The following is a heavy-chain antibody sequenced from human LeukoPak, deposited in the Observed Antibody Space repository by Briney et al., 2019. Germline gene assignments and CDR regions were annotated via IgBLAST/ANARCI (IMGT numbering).Heavy chain of an antibody. CDR2: IYYSGST. Sequence: SETLSFTCTVSGGSISSGDYYWSWIRQPPGKGLEWIGYIYYSGSTYYNPSLKSRVTISVDTSKNQFSLKLSSVTAADTAVYYCARVSYDSSGYLIGYFDYWGQGTLVTVSS. J-gene: IGHJ4*02. CDR3: ARVSYDSSGYLIGYFDY. V-gene: IGHV4-30-4*01. D-gene: IGHD3-22*01. CDR1: GGSISSGDYY.